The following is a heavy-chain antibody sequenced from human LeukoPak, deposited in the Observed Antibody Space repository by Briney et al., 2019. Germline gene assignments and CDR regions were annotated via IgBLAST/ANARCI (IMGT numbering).Heavy chain of an antibody. J-gene: IGHJ4*02. CDR3: AKDLGYSSSPDF. CDR2: ISADGTI. CDR1: GFTFDDYA. V-gene: IGHV3-43*02. Sequence: GGSLRLSCAASGFTFDDYAMHWVRQAPGKGLEWVSLISADGTIYYADSVRGRFTISRDNNKNSLYLQMNSLRTEDTALYYCAKDLGYSSSPDFWGQGTLVTASS. D-gene: IGHD6-13*01.